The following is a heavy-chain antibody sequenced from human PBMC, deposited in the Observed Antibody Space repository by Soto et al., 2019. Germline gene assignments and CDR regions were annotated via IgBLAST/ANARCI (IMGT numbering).Heavy chain of an antibody. V-gene: IGHV1-18*01. CDR3: ARDFGSCVAGDSSSGWLDP. J-gene: IGHJ5*02. Sequence: HLVQSGAEVKESGASVKVPFKAYGYTLKDYDLSWIRQAHGLGLEWMGWVTGYNGKTKYADKFHGRLTVTTDTSANTVYMELRSLTPDDTAVYFGARDFGSCVAGDSSSGWLDPWGQGTPVTVSS. CDR2: VTGYNGKT. D-gene: IGHD2-21*01. CDR1: GYTLKDYD.